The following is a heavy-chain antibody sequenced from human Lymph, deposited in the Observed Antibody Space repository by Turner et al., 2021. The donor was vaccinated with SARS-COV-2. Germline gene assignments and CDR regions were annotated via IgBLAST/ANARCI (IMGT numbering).Heavy chain of an antibody. CDR1: GYPFTGYY. CDR3: ARDVERYNDFWSGYSGGYGLDV. V-gene: IGHV1-2*02. D-gene: IGHD3-3*01. CDR2: INPNGGGT. J-gene: IGHJ6*02. Sequence: QVQLVQSGAEVTKPGASVKLSCKAFGYPFTGYYMHWVRQAPGQGLEWMGWINPNGGGTNYAQKFEGRVTMTRETSISTADMELSRLRSDDTAVYCCARDVERYNDFWSGYSGGYGLDVWGQGTTVTVSS.